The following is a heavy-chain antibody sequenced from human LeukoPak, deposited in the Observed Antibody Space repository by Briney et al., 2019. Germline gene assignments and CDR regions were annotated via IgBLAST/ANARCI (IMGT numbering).Heavy chain of an antibody. CDR2: ISSDGGST. Sequence: GGSLRLSCAASGIIFSNYAMHWVRQGPGKGLECVSTISSDGGSTCYANSVKGRFTISRDNSKNTLYLQMGSLRAEDMAVYYCARGRQGAKTRYFDLWGRGTRVTVSS. CDR1: GIIFSNYA. V-gene: IGHV3-64*01. CDR3: ARGRQGAKTRYFDL. J-gene: IGHJ2*01. D-gene: IGHD1-26*01.